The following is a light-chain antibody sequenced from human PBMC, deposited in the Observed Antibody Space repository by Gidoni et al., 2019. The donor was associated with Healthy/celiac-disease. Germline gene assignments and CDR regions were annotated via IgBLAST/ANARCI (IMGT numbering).Light chain of an antibody. Sequence: EIVMTQSPATLSVSPGERATLSCRASQRVSSNLAGYQQKPGQAPRLLIYGASTRATGIPARFSGSGSGTEFTLTISSLQSEDFAVYYCQQYNNWPPMTFXGXTKVEIK. CDR3: QQYNNWPPMT. CDR1: QRVSSN. J-gene: IGKJ4*01. V-gene: IGKV3-15*01. CDR2: GAS.